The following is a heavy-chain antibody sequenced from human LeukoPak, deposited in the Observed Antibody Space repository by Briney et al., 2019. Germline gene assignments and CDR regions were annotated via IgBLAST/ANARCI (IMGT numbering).Heavy chain of an antibody. CDR1: GYTLTDYF. J-gene: IGHJ4*02. CDR2: INPCSGGT. CDR3: ARGRLVVVTAARAPPFDF. D-gene: IGHD2-21*02. Sequence: ASVKVSCKASGYTLTDYFVHWVRQAPGQGLEWMGWINPCSGGTHYAQKFQGRVAMTRDTSFTTADMELSRLRSDDTAVYYCARGRLVVVTAARAPPFDFWGQGTLVTVSS. V-gene: IGHV1-2*02.